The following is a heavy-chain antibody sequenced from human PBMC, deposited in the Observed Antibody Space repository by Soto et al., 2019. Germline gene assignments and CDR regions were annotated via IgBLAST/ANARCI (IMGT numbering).Heavy chain of an antibody. V-gene: IGHV4-34*01. D-gene: IGHD1-1*01. CDR3: ARDRIAGTGWFDP. CDR1: GGSFSGYY. J-gene: IGHJ5*02. CDR2: INHSGST. Sequence: QVQLQQWGAGLLKPSETLSLTCAVYGGSFSGYYWSWIRQPPGKGLEWIGEINHSGSTNYNPSLKSRVTISVDTSKNQFSLKLSSVTAADTAVYYCARDRIAGTGWFDPWGQGTLVTVSS.